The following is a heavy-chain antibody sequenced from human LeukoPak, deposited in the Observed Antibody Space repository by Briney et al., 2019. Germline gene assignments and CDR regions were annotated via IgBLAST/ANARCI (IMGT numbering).Heavy chain of an antibody. J-gene: IGHJ1*01. V-gene: IGHV1-69*05. CDR2: IIPIFGTA. CDR1: GGTFSSYA. Sequence: SVKVSCKASGGTFSSYAISWVRQAPGQGLEWTGRIIPIFGTANYAQKFQGRVTITTDESTSTAYMELSSLRSEDTAVYYCAREWELAYFQHWGQGTLVTVSS. CDR3: AREWELAYFQH. D-gene: IGHD1-26*01.